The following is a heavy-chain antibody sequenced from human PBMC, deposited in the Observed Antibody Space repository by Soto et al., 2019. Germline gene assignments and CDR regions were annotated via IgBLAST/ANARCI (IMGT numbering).Heavy chain of an antibody. CDR3: ARTCGYYDFWSGSYCAFDI. J-gene: IGHJ3*02. Sequence: GGSLRLCCGTSGFTFSSYEMNWVRQAPGKGLEWVSYISSSGSTIYYADFVKGRFTISRDNAKNSRYLQMNRLRAEDKAVYYCARTCGYYDFWSGSYCAFDIRGQGTMVTV. V-gene: IGHV3-48*03. D-gene: IGHD3-3*01. CDR1: GFTFSSYE. CDR2: ISSSGSTI.